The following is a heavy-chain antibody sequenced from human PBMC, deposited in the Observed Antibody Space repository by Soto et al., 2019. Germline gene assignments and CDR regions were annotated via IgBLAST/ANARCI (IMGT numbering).Heavy chain of an antibody. CDR3: ARTRFIAVAETYYYYYGMDV. CDR1: GFTFSSYS. Sequence: GGSLRLSCAASGFTFSSYSMNWVRQAPGKGLEWVSSISSSSSYIYYADSVKGRFTISRDNAKNSLYLQMNSLRAEDTAVYYCARTRFIAVAETYYYYYGMDVWGQGTTVTVSS. J-gene: IGHJ6*02. D-gene: IGHD6-19*01. CDR2: ISSSSSYI. V-gene: IGHV3-21*01.